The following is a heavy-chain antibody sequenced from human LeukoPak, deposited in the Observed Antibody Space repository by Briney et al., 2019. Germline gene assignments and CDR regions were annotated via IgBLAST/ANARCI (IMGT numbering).Heavy chain of an antibody. V-gene: IGHV4-39*07. CDR1: GGSISSSSYY. CDR2: IYYSGST. CDR3: AGITMVRGVMYFGY. J-gene: IGHJ4*02. Sequence: PSETLSLTCTVSGGSISSSSYYWGWIRQPPGKGLEWIGSIYYSGSTYYNPSLKSRVTISVDTSKDQFSLKLSSVTAADTAVYYCAGITMVRGVMYFGYWGQGTLVTVSS. D-gene: IGHD3-10*01.